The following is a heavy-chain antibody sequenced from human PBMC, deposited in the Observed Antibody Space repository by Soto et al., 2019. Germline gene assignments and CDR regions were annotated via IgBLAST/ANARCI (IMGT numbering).Heavy chain of an antibody. CDR2: IYYSGST. D-gene: IGHD2-15*01. Sequence: SETLSLTCTVSGGSISSYYWSWIRQPPGKGLEWFGYIYYSGSTNYNPSLKSRVTISVDTSKNQFSLKLSSVTAADTAVYYCARVDGYCSGGSCYLGNDAFDIWGQGTMVTVSS. CDR3: ARVDGYCSGGSCYLGNDAFDI. J-gene: IGHJ3*02. V-gene: IGHV4-59*01. CDR1: GGSISSYY.